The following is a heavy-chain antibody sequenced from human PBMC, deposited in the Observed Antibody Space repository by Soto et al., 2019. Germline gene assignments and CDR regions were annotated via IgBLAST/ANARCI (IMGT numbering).Heavy chain of an antibody. D-gene: IGHD6-13*01. CDR2: ISGSGGST. V-gene: IGHV3-23*01. CDR3: AKLWAAAGMDFDY. J-gene: IGHJ4*02. Sequence: PGGSLRLSCAASGFTVSSYAMIWVRQAPGKGLEWVSAISGSGGSTYYADSVKGRFTISRDNSKNTLYLQMNSLRAEDTAVYYCAKLWAAAGMDFDYWGQGTLVTVSS. CDR1: GFTVSSYA.